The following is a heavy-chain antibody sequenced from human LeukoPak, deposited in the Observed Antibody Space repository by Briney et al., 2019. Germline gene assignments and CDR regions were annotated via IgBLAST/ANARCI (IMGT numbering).Heavy chain of an antibody. CDR2: IYYSGST. CDR3: ARHGQDLERLPSPTPRFDY. CDR1: GGSISSYY. D-gene: IGHD3-3*01. J-gene: IGHJ4*02. V-gene: IGHV4-59*01. Sequence: SETLSLTCTVSGGSISSYYWSWIRQPPGKGLEWIGYIYYSGSTNYNPSLKSRVTISVDTSKNQFSLKLSSVTAADTAVYYCARHGQDLERLPSPTPRFDYWGQGTLVTVSS.